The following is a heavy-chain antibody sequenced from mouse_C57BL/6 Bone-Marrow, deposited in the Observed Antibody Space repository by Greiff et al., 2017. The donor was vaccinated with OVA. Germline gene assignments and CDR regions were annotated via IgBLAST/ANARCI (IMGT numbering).Heavy chain of an antibody. CDR3: AKLGRINHYAMDY. D-gene: IGHD4-1*01. CDR2: ISSGSSTI. CDR1: GFTFSDYG. J-gene: IGHJ4*01. Sequence: EVQLVESGGGLVKPGGSLKLSCAASGFTFSDYGMHWVRQAPEKGLEWVAYISSGSSTIYYADTVQGRFTISRDNAKNTLFLQRTSLWSEDTAMYYCAKLGRINHYAMDYWGQGTSVTVSS. V-gene: IGHV5-17*01.